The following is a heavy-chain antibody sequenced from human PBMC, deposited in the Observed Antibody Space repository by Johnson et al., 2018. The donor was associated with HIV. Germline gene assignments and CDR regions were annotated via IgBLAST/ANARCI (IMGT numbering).Heavy chain of an antibody. Sequence: VQLVESGGGLVKPGGSLRLSCAASGFTFTNAWMTWVRQAPGKGLEWVGRIKSKTDGGTTDYAAPVKARFTISRDDSKNTLYLQMNSLKTEDTAVYYCTTASPPYYNFLDALDIWGQGTMVTVSS. CDR1: GFTFTNAW. D-gene: IGHD3-3*01. CDR2: IKSKTDGGTT. V-gene: IGHV3-15*01. CDR3: TTASPPYYNFLDALDI. J-gene: IGHJ3*02.